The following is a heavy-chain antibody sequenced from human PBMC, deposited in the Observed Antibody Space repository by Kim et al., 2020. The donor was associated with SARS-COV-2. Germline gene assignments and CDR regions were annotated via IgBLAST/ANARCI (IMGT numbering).Heavy chain of an antibody. Sequence: GGSLRLSCAASGFSFSSYKMNWARQAPGKGLEWVSVISSNSASIYYADSVTGRFTISRDNTKNSLYLQMNSLRVEDTAVYYCTTQLFSVAENYWGQGTLLTVSS. V-gene: IGHV3-21*01. CDR1: GFSFSSYK. D-gene: IGHD6-19*01. CDR3: TTQLFSVAENY. CDR2: ISSNSASI. J-gene: IGHJ4*02.